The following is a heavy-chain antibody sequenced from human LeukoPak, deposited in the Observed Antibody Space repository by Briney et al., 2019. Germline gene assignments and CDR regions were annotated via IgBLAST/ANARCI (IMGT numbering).Heavy chain of an antibody. J-gene: IGHJ5*02. V-gene: IGHV4-30-4*01. CDR3: ARPYYYDSRIDP. CDR1: GASISSGDYY. CDR2: MYYSGST. D-gene: IGHD3-22*01. Sequence: SETLSLTCTVSGASISSGDYYWSWIRQPPGKGLEWIAYMYYSGSTYYNPSLKSRVTMSADTSKNQLTLKLSSVTAADTAVYYCARPYYYDSRIDPWGQGILVTVSS.